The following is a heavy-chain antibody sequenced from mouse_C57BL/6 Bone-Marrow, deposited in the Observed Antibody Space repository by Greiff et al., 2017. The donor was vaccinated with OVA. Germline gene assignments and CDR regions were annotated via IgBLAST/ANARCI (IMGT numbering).Heavy chain of an antibody. V-gene: IGHV1-52*01. CDR3: ASWGNYRFDY. Sequence: QVHVKQPGAELVRPGSSVKLSCKASGYTFTSYWMHWVKQRPIQGLEWIGNIDPSDSETHYNQKFKDKATLTVDKSSSTAYMQLSSLTSEDSAVYYCASWGNYRFDYWGQGTTLTVSS. J-gene: IGHJ2*01. CDR1: GYTFTSYW. D-gene: IGHD2-1*01. CDR2: IDPSDSET.